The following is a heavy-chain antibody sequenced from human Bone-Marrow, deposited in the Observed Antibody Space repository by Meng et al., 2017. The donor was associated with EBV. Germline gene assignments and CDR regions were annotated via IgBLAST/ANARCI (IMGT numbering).Heavy chain of an antibody. CDR1: GASVSGGTFH. D-gene: IGHD6-6*01. Sequence: ESGPGLLKPSETLSLTCTVSGASVSGGTFHWSWIRQPPGKELEWIGYIYDGGTTIYNPSLKSRVTIFLDTSRNQFSLGLRSVTTADTAVYYCAKSSSSTPGVVDSWGQGTLVTVSS. J-gene: IGHJ4*02. V-gene: IGHV4-61*01. CDR2: IYDGGTT. CDR3: AKSSSSTPGVVDS.